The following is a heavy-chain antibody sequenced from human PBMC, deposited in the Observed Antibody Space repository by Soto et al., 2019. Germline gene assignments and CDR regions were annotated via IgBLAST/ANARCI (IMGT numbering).Heavy chain of an antibody. CDR1: GYTFTGYY. D-gene: IGHD3-9*01. Sequence: ASVKVSCKASGYTFTGYYMHWVRQAPGQGLEWMGWINPNSGGTNYAQKFQGWVTMTRDTSISTAYMELSRLRSDDTAVYYCAREGYDILTGYSQGWFDPWGQGTLVTVSS. V-gene: IGHV1-2*04. CDR2: INPNSGGT. J-gene: IGHJ5*02. CDR3: AREGYDILTGYSQGWFDP.